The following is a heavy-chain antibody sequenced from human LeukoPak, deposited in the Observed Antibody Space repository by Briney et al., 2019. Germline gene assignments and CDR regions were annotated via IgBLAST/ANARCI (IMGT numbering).Heavy chain of an antibody. D-gene: IGHD4-17*01. CDR3: ATPYGDYAGNAFDI. CDR1: GYTLTELS. CDR2: FDPEDGET. Sequence: ASVKVSCKVSGYTLTELSMDWVRQAPGKGLEWMGDFDPEDGETIYAQKFQGRVTMTEDTSTDTAYMELSSLRSEDTAVYYCATPYGDYAGNAFDIWGQGTMVTVSS. J-gene: IGHJ3*02. V-gene: IGHV1-24*01.